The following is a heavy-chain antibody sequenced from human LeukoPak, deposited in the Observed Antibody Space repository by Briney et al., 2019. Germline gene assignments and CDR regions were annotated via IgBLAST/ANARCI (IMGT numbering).Heavy chain of an antibody. CDR2: VFHTGST. J-gene: IGHJ4*02. CDR1: GGPIDTYY. D-gene: IGHD1-7*01. Sequence: SETLSLTCTVSGGPIDTYYWNWIRQPPGKGLEWIGYVFHTGSTNYNPSLKSRVTISVDTSKNQFSLKLSSVTAADTAVYYCARLYGNYQNYFDYWGQGTLVTVSS. CDR3: ARLYGNYQNYFDY. V-gene: IGHV4-59*01.